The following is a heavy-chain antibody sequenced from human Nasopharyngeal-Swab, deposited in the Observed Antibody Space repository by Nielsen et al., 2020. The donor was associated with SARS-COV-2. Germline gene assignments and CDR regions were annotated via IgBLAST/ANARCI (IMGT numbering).Heavy chain of an antibody. Sequence: SLKISCAASGFTFHDYAMQWVRQAPGKGLEWVSGFRSNSATTAYADSVKGRFTISRDNAKNSLYLQMNSLRVEDTALYYCAKGAGATIMDYFDHWGQGSLVTVSS. CDR2: FRSNSATT. CDR1: GFTFHDYA. J-gene: IGHJ4*02. CDR3: AKGAGATIMDYFDH. V-gene: IGHV3-9*01. D-gene: IGHD5-24*01.